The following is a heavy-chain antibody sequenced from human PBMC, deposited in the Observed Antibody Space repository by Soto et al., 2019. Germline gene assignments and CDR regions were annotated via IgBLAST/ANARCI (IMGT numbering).Heavy chain of an antibody. D-gene: IGHD2-2*01. V-gene: IGHV3-30*03. J-gene: IGHJ4*02. CDR3: ASDTKTGVVVPGAPKY. Sequence: VQLVESGGGVVQPGGSLTLSCEASRFTLSNYGMHWVRQAPGEGLEWVAVISYDGTNHYYADSVRGRFTLSRDNSKNTLYLHMDRLTSDDTAVYYCASDTKTGVVVPGAPKYWGQGTLVAVSS. CDR2: ISYDGTNH. CDR1: RFTLSNYG.